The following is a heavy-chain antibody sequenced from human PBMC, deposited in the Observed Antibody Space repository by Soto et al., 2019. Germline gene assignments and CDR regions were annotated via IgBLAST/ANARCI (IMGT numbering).Heavy chain of an antibody. V-gene: IGHV4-39*01. CDR2: IYYSGST. Sequence: SETMCVRWSVAGFSISSIVYCWGWIRQPPGKGLEWIGSIYYSGSTYYNPSLKSRVTISVDTSKNQFSLKLSSVTAADTAVYYCARHTPAISISDHWGQGTLVTGSS. D-gene: IGHD2-15*01. J-gene: IGHJ4*02. CDR1: GFSISSIVYC. CDR3: ARHTPAISISDH.